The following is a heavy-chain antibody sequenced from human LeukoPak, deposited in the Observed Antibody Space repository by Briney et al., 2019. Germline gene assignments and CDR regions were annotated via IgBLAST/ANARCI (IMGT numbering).Heavy chain of an antibody. Sequence: GGSLRLSCAASGFTFSSYGMHWVRQAPGKGLEWVAVISYDGSNKYYADSVKGRFTISRDNSKNTLYLQMNSLRAEDTAVYYCARDSGSYLAGFDYWGQGTLVTVSS. J-gene: IGHJ4*02. CDR1: GFTFSSYG. V-gene: IGHV3-30*03. CDR2: ISYDGSNK. D-gene: IGHD1-26*01. CDR3: ARDSGSYLAGFDY.